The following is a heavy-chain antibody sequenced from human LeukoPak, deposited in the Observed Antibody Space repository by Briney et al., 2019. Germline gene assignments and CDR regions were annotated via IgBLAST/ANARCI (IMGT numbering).Heavy chain of an antibody. CDR3: AKSVPAIRGEIDY. Sequence: GGSLRLSCAASGFTFSSYGMHWVRQAPGKGLEWVAFIRYDGSNKNYVDSVKGRFPISRDNSKNTLYLQMNSLRAEDTAVYYCAKSVPAIRGEIDYWGQGTLVTVSS. V-gene: IGHV3-30*02. J-gene: IGHJ4*02. CDR2: IRYDGSNK. D-gene: IGHD3-10*01. CDR1: GFTFSSYG.